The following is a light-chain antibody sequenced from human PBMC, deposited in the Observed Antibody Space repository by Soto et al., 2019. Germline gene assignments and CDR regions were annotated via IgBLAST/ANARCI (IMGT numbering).Light chain of an antibody. Sequence: EIVLTQSPATLSLSPGEIATLSCRASQSINRHLAWYRQKPGQAPRLLIYGASNRATGIPDRFSGSGSGTDFTLAISSLQPEDSATYYCLQDINYPWTFGQGTKVDIK. CDR1: QSINRH. J-gene: IGKJ1*01. V-gene: IGKV3-11*01. CDR3: LQDINYPWT. CDR2: GAS.